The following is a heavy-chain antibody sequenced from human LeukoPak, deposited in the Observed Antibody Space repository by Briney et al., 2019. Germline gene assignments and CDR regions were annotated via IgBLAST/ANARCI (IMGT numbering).Heavy chain of an antibody. Sequence: GRSLRLSCAVSGFTFRNYAMHWIRQAPGKGLEGVAVISYDGSKKYYADSVKGRFTISRDNSKNTLYLQMNSLRAEDTAVYYCARDYGNGGDYFDYWGQGTLVTVSS. CDR2: ISYDGSKK. CDR3: ARDYGNGGDYFDY. D-gene: IGHD7-27*01. J-gene: IGHJ4*02. CDR1: GFTFRNYA. V-gene: IGHV3-30-3*01.